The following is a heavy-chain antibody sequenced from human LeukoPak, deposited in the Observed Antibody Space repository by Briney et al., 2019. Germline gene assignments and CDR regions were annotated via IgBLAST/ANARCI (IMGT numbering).Heavy chain of an antibody. CDR1: GYTFTSYY. CDR2: INPSGGST. CDR3: ARGNGDYVGYYYYYMDV. D-gene: IGHD4-17*01. Sequence: ASVKVSCKASGYTFTSYYMHWVRQAPGQGLEWMGIINPSGGSTSYAQKFQGRGTMTRDMSTSTVYMELSSLRSEDTAVYYCARGNGDYVGYYYYYMDVWGKGTTVTVSS. V-gene: IGHV1-46*01. J-gene: IGHJ6*03.